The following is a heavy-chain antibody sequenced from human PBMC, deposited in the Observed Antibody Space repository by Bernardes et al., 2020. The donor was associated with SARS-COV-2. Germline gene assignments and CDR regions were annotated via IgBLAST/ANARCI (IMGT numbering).Heavy chain of an antibody. Sequence: ASVKVSCKASGYTFTGYYIHWVRQAPGQGLEWMGWTNPNSGGTNYAQKFQGRVTMTRDTSISTAYMELSRLSSDDTARYYCAKGGDYGDYPWGQGTLVTVSS. J-gene: IGHJ5*02. D-gene: IGHD4-17*01. CDR3: AKGGDYGDYP. V-gene: IGHV1-2*02. CDR1: GYTFTGYY. CDR2: TNPNSGGT.